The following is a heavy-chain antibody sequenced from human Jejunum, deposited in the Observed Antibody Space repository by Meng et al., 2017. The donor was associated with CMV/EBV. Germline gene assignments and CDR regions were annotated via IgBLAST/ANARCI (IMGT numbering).Heavy chain of an antibody. D-gene: IGHD5-24*01. CDR2: IYWNGNK. J-gene: IGHJ4*02. CDR3: AHLDGTTWYYYDY. V-gene: IGHV2-5*01. CDR1: GFSLTTSGVA. Sequence: SGFSLTTSGVALGWIRQPPGKALEWLAHIYWNGNKYYSTSLKSRLTITKDTSKNQVVLTMTNVDPVDTATYYCAHLDGTTWYYYDYWGQGTLVTVSS.